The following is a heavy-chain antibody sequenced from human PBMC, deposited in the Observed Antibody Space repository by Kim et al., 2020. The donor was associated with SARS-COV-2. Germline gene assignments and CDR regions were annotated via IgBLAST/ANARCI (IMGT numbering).Heavy chain of an antibody. J-gene: IGHJ6*02. D-gene: IGHD2-15*01. CDR3: AREPDIVVVVAAIRGMDV. CDR2: ISAYNGNT. CDR1: GYTFTSYG. Sequence: ASVKVSCKASGYTFTSYGISWVRQAPGQGLEWMGWISAYNGNTNYAQKLQGRVTMTTDTSTSTAYMELRSLRSDDTAVYYCAREPDIVVVVAAIRGMDVWGQGTTVTVSS. V-gene: IGHV1-18*04.